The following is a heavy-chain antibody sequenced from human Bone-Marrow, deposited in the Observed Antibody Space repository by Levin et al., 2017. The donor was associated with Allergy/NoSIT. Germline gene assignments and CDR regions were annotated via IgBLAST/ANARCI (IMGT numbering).Heavy chain of an antibody. CDR3: ARGRYFDPTNWFDP. V-gene: IGHV1-2*02. CDR2: MNPNTGGT. J-gene: IGHJ5*02. D-gene: IGHD3-9*01. Sequence: ASVKVSCKASGYTFTDYYIHYLRQAPGQGLEWMGWMNPNTGGTRYAEKFQGRVTMTRDTSITTGYMELSSLISDDTAVYYCARGRYFDPTNWFDPWGQGTLVTVSS. CDR1: GYTFTDYY.